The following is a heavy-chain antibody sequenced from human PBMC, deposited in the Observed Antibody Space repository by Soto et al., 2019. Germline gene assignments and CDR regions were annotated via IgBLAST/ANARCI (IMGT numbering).Heavy chain of an antibody. CDR3: TSPKPRRAYVDPKYYYYGMDV. Sequence: EVQLVESGGGLVQPGGSLKLSCAASGFTFSGSAMHWVRQASGRGLEWVGRIRSKANSYATAYAASVKGRFTISRDDSKNTAYLQMNSLKTADTAVYYCTSPKPRRAYVDPKYYYYGMDVWGQGTMVTVSS. V-gene: IGHV3-73*01. CDR1: GFTFSGSA. D-gene: IGHD4-17*01. J-gene: IGHJ6*02. CDR2: IRSKANSYAT.